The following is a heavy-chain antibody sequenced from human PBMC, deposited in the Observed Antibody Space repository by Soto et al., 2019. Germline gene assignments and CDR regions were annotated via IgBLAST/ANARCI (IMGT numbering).Heavy chain of an antibody. J-gene: IGHJ4*02. CDR1: DGSISSGGYY. CDR3: ARTRGVSGPRL. CDR2: IYYSGST. D-gene: IGHD3-10*01. Sequence: SETLSLTCTVPDGSISSGGYYWSCIRQHTAKGLEWIWYIYYSGSTYYNPSLKSRVTISVDTSKNQFSLKLSSVTAADTAVYYCARTRGVSGPRLWGQGTLVTVSS. V-gene: IGHV4-31*03.